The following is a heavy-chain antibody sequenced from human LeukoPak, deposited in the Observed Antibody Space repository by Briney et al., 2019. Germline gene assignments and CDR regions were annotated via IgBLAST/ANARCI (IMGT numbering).Heavy chain of an antibody. CDR2: ISSNGGST. Sequence: PGGSLRLSCAASGFTFTSYAMHWVRQAPGKGLEYVSAISSNGGSTYYADSVKGRFTISRDNSKNTLYLQMSSLRAEDTAVYYCVKGGYCSSTSCYDYWGQGTLVTVSS. CDR3: VKGGYCSSTSCYDY. V-gene: IGHV3-64D*06. J-gene: IGHJ4*02. D-gene: IGHD2-2*01. CDR1: GFTFTSYA.